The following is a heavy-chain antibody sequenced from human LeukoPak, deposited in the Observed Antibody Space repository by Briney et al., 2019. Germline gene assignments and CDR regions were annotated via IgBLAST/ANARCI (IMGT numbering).Heavy chain of an antibody. D-gene: IGHD3-10*01. V-gene: IGHV3-7*01. CDR1: GFTFSGFS. CDR2: IKQDGSER. CDR3: ARAGSHWHYVY. J-gene: IGHJ4*02. Sequence: GGSLRLSCAASGFTFSGFSMSWVRQSPTKGLEWVANIKQDGSERYHVDSVKGRFTISRDNAKNSLSLQMNNLRVEDTAVYYCARAGSHWHYVYWGQGTVVTVSS.